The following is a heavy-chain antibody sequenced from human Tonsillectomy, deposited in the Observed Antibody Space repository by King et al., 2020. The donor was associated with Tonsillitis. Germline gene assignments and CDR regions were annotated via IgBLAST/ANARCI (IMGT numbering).Heavy chain of an antibody. CDR3: ARISSSWTRDPDY. J-gene: IGHJ4*02. D-gene: IGHD6-13*01. CDR1: GGSISSSSYY. Sequence: QLQESGPGLVKPSETLSLTCTVSGGSISSSSYYWGWIRQPPGKGLEWIGSIYYSGSTYYNPSLKSRVTISVDTSKNQFSLKLSSVTAADTAVYYCARISSSWTRDPDYWGQGTLVTVSS. V-gene: IGHV4-39*01. CDR2: IYYSGST.